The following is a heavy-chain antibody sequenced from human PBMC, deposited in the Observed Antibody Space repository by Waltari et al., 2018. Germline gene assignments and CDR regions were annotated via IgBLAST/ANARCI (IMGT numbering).Heavy chain of an antibody. CDR1: GGSISRGSYY. CDR3: ARVPSGDLVDS. D-gene: IGHD3-10*01. Sequence: QVQLQESGPGLVKPSETLSLACSVSGGSISRGSYYWSWVRQPAGKGLEWIGYIYTSGNTNYHRSLMGRVTISVDTSKNQFSLKLSSVTAADTAVYYCARVPSGDLVDSWGQGTLVTVSS. CDR2: IYTSGNT. V-gene: IGHV4-61*09. J-gene: IGHJ4*02.